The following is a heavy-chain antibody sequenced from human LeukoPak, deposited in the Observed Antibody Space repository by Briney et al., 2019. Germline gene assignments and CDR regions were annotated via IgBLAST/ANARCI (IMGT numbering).Heavy chain of an antibody. CDR1: GGSISSSSYY. CDR2: IYYSGST. Sequence: TETLSLTCTVSGGSISSSSYYWGWIRQPPGKGLEWIGSIYYSGSTYYNPSLKSRVTISVDTSKNQFSLKLSSVTAADTAVYYCARDYNDSSGRWGQGTLVTVSS. D-gene: IGHD3-22*01. J-gene: IGHJ4*02. CDR3: ARDYNDSSGR. V-gene: IGHV4-39*07.